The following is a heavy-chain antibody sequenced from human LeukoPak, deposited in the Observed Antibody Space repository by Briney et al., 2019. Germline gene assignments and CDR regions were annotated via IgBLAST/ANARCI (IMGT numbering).Heavy chain of an antibody. D-gene: IGHD2-15*01. J-gene: IGHJ6*02. V-gene: IGHV4-59*01. CDR2: IYYSGST. CDR1: GGSISSYY. Sequence: SETLSLTCTVSGGSISSYYWSWIRQPPGKGLEWIGYIYYSGSTNYNPSLKSRVTISVDTSKNQFSLKLSSVTAADTAVYYCARIAPRTYCSGSCHPYYYGMDVWGQGTTVTVSS. CDR3: ARIAPRTYCSGSCHPYYYGMDV.